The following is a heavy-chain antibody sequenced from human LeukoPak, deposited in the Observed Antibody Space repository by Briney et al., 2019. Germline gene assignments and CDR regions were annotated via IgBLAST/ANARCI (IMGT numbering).Heavy chain of an antibody. CDR2: ISWNSGSI. Sequence: GGSLRLSCAASGFTFDDYAMHWVRQAPGKGLEWVSGISWNSGSIGYADSVKGRFTISRDNAKNSVSLQMNNLRAEDTAVYYCTRDATQYLRYGYFDSWGQGILVTVSS. CDR3: TRDATQYLRYGYFDS. V-gene: IGHV3-9*01. D-gene: IGHD2/OR15-2a*01. CDR1: GFTFDDYA. J-gene: IGHJ4*02.